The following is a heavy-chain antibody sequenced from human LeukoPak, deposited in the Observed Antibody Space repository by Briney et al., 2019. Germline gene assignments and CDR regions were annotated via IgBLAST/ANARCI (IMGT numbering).Heavy chain of an antibody. Sequence: GGSLIPSCAASGFTFSSYAMSWVRQAPGKGLKWVSAISGSGGSTYYADSVKGRFTISRDNSKNTLYLQMNSLRAEDTAVYYCARTEYDILTGYYSLDYWGQGTLVTVSS. CDR3: ARTEYDILTGYYSLDY. D-gene: IGHD3-9*01. J-gene: IGHJ4*02. V-gene: IGHV3-23*01. CDR1: GFTFSSYA. CDR2: ISGSGGST.